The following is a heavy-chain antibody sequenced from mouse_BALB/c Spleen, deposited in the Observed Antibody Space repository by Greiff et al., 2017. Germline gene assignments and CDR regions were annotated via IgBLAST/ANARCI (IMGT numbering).Heavy chain of an antibody. J-gene: IGHJ2*01. CDR2: IWSGGST. CDR1: GFSLTSYG. V-gene: IGHV2-2*02. Sequence: QVQLQQSGPGLVQPSQSLSITCTVSGFSLTSYGVHWVRQSPGKGLEWLGVIWSGGSTDYNAAFISRLSISKDNSKSQVFFKMNSLQANDTAIYYCARKGNGYLLDYWGQGTTLTVSS. D-gene: IGHD1-2*01. CDR3: ARKGNGYLLDY.